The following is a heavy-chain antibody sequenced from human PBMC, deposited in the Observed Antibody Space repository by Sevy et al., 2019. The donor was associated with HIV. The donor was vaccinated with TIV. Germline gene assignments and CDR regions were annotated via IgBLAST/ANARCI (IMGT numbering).Heavy chain of an antibody. CDR3: AREGRNWNGGYYYYGMDV. D-gene: IGHD1-1*01. CDR2: ISYDGSNK. CDR1: GFTFSSYA. V-gene: IGHV3-30*04. Sequence: GGSLRLSCAASGFTFSSYAMHWGRQAPGKGLEWVAVISYDGSNKYYADSVKGRFTISRDNSKNTLYLQMNSLRAEDTAVYYCAREGRNWNGGYYYYGMDVWGQGTTVTVSS. J-gene: IGHJ6*02.